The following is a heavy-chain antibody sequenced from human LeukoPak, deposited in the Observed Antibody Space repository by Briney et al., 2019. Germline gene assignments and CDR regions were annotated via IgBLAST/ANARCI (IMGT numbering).Heavy chain of an antibody. CDR3: ARASPPTASLDY. CDR1: GGSISSNSYY. D-gene: IGHD2-21*02. Sequence: SETLSLTCAVSGGSISSNSYYWGWIRQPPGKGLEWIGSIYYSGSTYYNPSLKSRVTISVDTSKNQFSLKLSSVTAADTAVYYCARASPPTASLDYWGQGTLVTVSS. J-gene: IGHJ4*02. V-gene: IGHV4-39*07. CDR2: IYYSGST.